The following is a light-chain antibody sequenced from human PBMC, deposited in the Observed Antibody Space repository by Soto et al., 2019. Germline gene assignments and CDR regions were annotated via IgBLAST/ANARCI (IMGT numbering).Light chain of an antibody. CDR3: QQYGRSSLMFT. V-gene: IGKV3-20*01. CDR1: QSVTSDF. J-gene: IGKJ2*01. CDR2: GAS. Sequence: ETVLTQSPGTLSLSPGERATLSCRASQSVTSDFLAWYQQKPGQAPRLLIHGASTRAAGVPDRFSGSGSGTDFTLTITRLEPEDFAVYYCQQYGRSSLMFTFGQGTKLGV.